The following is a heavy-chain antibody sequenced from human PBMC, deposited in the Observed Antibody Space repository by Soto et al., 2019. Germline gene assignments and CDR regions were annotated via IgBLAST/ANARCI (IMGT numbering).Heavy chain of an antibody. CDR2: ISGSGATT. D-gene: IGHD3-9*01. J-gene: IGHJ5*01. CDR3: AKLRYFDWSAYYWFEY. CDR1: GLTFSSYA. Sequence: EVQLLESGGGLVQPGGSLRLSCAASGLTFSSYAMTWVRQAPGKGLEWVSGISGSGATTSYADTVKGRFTVSRDNSKNTLYLQMNSLRVEDTAVYHCAKLRYFDWSAYYWFEYWGQGTPVTVSS. V-gene: IGHV3-23*01.